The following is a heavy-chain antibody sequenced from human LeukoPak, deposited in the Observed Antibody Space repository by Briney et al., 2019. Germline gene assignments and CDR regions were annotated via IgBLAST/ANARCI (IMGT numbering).Heavy chain of an antibody. CDR2: ISYDGSNK. D-gene: IGHD3-10*01. Sequence: PGRSLRLSCAASGFTFSSYGMHGVRQASGKGLEWVAVISYDGSNKNYGDSVKGRFTISRDNSKYTLYLQMSSLRAEDTAVYFCAKEIVYGSGGPRGMDVWGQGTTVIVSS. V-gene: IGHV3-30*18. CDR1: GFTFSSYG. J-gene: IGHJ6*02. CDR3: AKEIVYGSGGPRGMDV.